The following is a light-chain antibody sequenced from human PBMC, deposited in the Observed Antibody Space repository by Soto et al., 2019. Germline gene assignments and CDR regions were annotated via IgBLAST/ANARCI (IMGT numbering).Light chain of an antibody. CDR1: SSDVGAYNY. V-gene: IGLV2-14*01. J-gene: IGLJ3*02. CDR3: SSYTSSTTWV. CDR2: EVT. Sequence: ALTQPASVSGSPGQSITISCTGTSSDVGAYNYVSWYQQHPGKAPKLMIYEVTYRPSGVSDRFSGSRSGNTASLTISGLQAEDESDYYCSSYTSSTTWVFGGGTKLTVL.